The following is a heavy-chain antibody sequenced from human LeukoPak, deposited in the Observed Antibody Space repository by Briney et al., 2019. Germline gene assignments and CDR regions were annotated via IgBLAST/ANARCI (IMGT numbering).Heavy chain of an antibody. CDR3: ARGSGNSDAFDI. Sequence: ASVKVSCKPSGNTFTGYYMHWVRQAPGQGLEWMGWINANSGGTNYAQKFQGRVTMTRDTSISTAYMELSRLRSDDTAVYYCARGSGNSDAFDIWGQGTMVTVSS. J-gene: IGHJ3*02. D-gene: IGHD4-23*01. CDR2: INANSGGT. CDR1: GNTFTGYY. V-gene: IGHV1-2*02.